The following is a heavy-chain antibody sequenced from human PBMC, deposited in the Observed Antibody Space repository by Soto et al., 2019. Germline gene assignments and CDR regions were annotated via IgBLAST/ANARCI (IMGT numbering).Heavy chain of an antibody. CDR1: GGSISSYY. D-gene: IGHD6-19*01. CDR2: IYYSGRT. CDR3: ARRDSSGWHWYFDL. V-gene: IGHV4-59*08. Sequence: QVQLQESGPGLVKPSETLSLTCTVSGGSISSYYWNWFRQPPGKGLEWIGYIYYSGRTNYNPSLKSRVTMSVDTSKNQFSLGLSSVTAADTAVYYCARRDSSGWHWYFDLWGRGTLVTVSS. J-gene: IGHJ2*01.